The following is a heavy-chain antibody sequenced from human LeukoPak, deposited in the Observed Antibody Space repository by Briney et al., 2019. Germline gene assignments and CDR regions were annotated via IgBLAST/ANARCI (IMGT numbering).Heavy chain of an antibody. CDR1: GGSISSYY. Sequence: SETLSLTCTVSGGSISSYYWSWIRQPPGKGLEWIGYIYYSGSTNYNPSLKSRVTISVDTSKNQFSLKLSSVTAADTAVYYCARATSSGYGVDYYYYGMDVWGQGTTVTVSS. J-gene: IGHJ6*02. CDR3: ARATSSGYGVDYYYYGMDV. V-gene: IGHV4-59*08. CDR2: IYYSGST. D-gene: IGHD5-12*01.